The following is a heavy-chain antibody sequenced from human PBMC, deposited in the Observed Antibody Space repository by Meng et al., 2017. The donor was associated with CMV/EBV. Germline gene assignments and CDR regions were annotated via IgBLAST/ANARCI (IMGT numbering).Heavy chain of an antibody. V-gene: IGHV3-23*01. Sequence: GGSLRLSCAASGLTFSSYAMSWVRQAPGKGLEWVSAISGSGGSTYYADSVKGRFTISRDNSKNTLYLQMNSLRAEDTAVYYCAKRPFSYSSSPYWGQGTLVTVSS. J-gene: IGHJ4*02. D-gene: IGHD6-6*01. CDR1: GLTFSSYA. CDR2: ISGSGGST. CDR3: AKRPFSYSSSPY.